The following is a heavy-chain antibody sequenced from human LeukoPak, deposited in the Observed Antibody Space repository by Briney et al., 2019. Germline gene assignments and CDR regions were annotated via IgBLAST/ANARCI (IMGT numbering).Heavy chain of an antibody. CDR2: ISGSGGST. D-gene: IGHD2-2*02. J-gene: IGHJ4*02. Sequence: GGSLRLSCAASGFTFSSYAMSWVRQAPGKGLAWVSAISGSGGSTYFADSVKGRFTISRDNSKNTLYLQMNSQRGEETAVYYSAKDLGIVVVTAAIVQDYWGQGTLVTVSS. V-gene: IGHV3-23*01. CDR1: GFTFSSYA. CDR3: AKDLGIVVVTAAIVQDY.